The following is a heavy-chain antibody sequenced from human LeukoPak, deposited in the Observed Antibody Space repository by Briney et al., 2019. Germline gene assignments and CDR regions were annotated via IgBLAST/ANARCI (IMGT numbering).Heavy chain of an antibody. V-gene: IGHV4-59*01. CDR3: ATVGVELWSSPFMGRGDWFDP. D-gene: IGHD3-10*01. Sequence: SETLSLTCAVYGGSFSGYYWSWIRQPPGKGLEWIGYMYYSGSTNYNPSLKSRVTMSVDTSKNQFSLKLSSVTAADTAVYYCATVGVELWSSPFMGRGDWFDPWGQGTLVTVSS. CDR1: GGSFSGYY. CDR2: MYYSGST. J-gene: IGHJ5*02.